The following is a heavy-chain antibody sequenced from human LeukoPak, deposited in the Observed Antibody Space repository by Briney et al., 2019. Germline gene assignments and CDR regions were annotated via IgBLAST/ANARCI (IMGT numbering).Heavy chain of an antibody. CDR3: ARALYNRGWYPDYFDS. Sequence: PGGSLRLSCAASGFTFSDYSMNWVRQAPGKGLEWVSYISFSVNTKYYGDSVKGRFTISRDNAKNSLYLQMSSLRAEDTAIYYCARALYNRGWYPDYFDSWGQGALVTVSS. CDR2: ISFSVNTK. V-gene: IGHV3-48*04. J-gene: IGHJ4*02. D-gene: IGHD6-19*01. CDR1: GFTFSDYS.